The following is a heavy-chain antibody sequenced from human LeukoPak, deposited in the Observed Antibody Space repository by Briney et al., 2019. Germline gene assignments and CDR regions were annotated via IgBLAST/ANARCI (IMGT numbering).Heavy chain of an antibody. D-gene: IGHD2-15*01. V-gene: IGHV3-33*07. CDR2: IWYDGSGK. CDR3: ARSRGGWFDP. Sequence: GRSLRLSCEASGFIFSNNDMYWVRQAPGKGLEWVAAIWYDGSGKEYAESVKGRFTISRDNSKNTLYLQMDSLRADDTAIYYCARSRGGWFDPWGQGTLVIVSS. CDR1: GFIFSNND. J-gene: IGHJ5*02.